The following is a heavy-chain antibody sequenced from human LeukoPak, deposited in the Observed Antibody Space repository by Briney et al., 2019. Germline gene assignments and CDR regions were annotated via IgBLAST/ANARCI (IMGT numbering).Heavy chain of an antibody. V-gene: IGHV1-24*01. Sequence: ASVKVSCKVSGYTLTELSMHWVRQAPGKGLEWMGGFDPEDGETIYAQKFQGRVTMTEDTSTDTAYMELSSLRSEDTAVHYCAGGELLRTYYFDYWGQGTLVTVSS. CDR1: GYTLTELS. J-gene: IGHJ4*02. CDR3: AGGELLRTYYFDY. D-gene: IGHD3-10*01. CDR2: FDPEDGET.